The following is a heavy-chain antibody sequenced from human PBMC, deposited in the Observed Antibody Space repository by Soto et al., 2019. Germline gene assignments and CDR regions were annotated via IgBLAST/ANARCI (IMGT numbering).Heavy chain of an antibody. CDR3: ARRRAWNDAFDF. D-gene: IGHD1-1*01. CDR2: IYPADSDT. J-gene: IGHJ4*02. CDR1: GYTFSTYW. V-gene: IGHV5-51*01. Sequence: GESLKISCQGFGYTFSTYWIGWVRQKPGQGLEWMGAIYPADSDTRYTPSFEGHVTFSADKSLSTAYLQWNSLRASVTARYYCARRRAWNDAFDFWGQGVLVTVSS.